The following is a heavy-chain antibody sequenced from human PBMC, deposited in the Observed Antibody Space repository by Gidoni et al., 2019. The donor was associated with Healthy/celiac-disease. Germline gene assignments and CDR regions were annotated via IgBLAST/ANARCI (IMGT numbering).Heavy chain of an antibody. CDR1: GFPVSSNY. D-gene: IGHD2-15*01. Sequence: EVQLVESGGGLIQPGGSLRLSCAASGFPVSSNYMSWVRQAPGKGLEWVSVIYSGGSTYYADSVKGRFTISRDNSKNTLYLQMNSLRAEDTAVYYCATRGPSYCSGGSCYSNFDYWGQGTLVTVSS. CDR3: ATRGPSYCSGGSCYSNFDY. CDR2: IYSGGST. V-gene: IGHV3-53*01. J-gene: IGHJ4*02.